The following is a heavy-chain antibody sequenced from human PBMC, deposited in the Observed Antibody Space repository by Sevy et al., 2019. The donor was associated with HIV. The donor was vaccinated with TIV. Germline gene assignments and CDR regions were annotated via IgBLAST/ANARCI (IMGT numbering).Heavy chain of an antibody. V-gene: IGHV3-11*01. D-gene: IGHD3-10*01. J-gene: IGHJ5*02. CDR3: ARVPNQNYYVSGSYYISGWFDP. Sequence: GGSLRLSCAASGFTFSDYYMSWIRQAPGKGLECVSYISSSGSTIYYADSVKGRFTISRDNAKNSLYLQMNSLRAEDSAVYYCARVPNQNYYVSGSYYISGWFDPWGQGTLVTVSS. CDR2: ISSSGSTI. CDR1: GFTFSDYY.